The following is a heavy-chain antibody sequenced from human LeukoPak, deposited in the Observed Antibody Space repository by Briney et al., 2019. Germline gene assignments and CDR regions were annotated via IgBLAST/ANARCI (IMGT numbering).Heavy chain of an antibody. CDR2: IIPIFGTA. CDR3: ARGLGGRYFDWLLDY. CDR1: GGTFSSYA. V-gene: IGHV1-69*13. Sequence: GASVKVSCKASGGTFSSYAISWVRQAPGQGLEWMGGIIPIFGTANYAQKFQGRVTITADESTSTAYMELSSLRSEDTAVYYCARGLGGRYFDWLLDYWGQGTLVTVSS. D-gene: IGHD3-9*01. J-gene: IGHJ4*02.